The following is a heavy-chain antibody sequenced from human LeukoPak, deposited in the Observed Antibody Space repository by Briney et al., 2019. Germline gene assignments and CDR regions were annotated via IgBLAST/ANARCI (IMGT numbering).Heavy chain of an antibody. Sequence: GGSLRLSCAASGFTFSNYGMHWVRQAPGKGLEWVTFIRYDGSNTYSADSVKGRFTISRDNSKNTLYLQMNSLRSEDTAVYYCAKDGYSSASSFHYYYYMDVWGKGTTVTASS. D-gene: IGHD2-15*01. CDR3: AKDGYSSASSFHYYYYMDV. V-gene: IGHV3-30*02. CDR1: GFTFSNYG. J-gene: IGHJ6*03. CDR2: IRYDGSNT.